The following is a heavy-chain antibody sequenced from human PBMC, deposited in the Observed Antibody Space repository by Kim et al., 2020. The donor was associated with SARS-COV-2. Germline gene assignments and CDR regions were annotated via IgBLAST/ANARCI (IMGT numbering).Heavy chain of an antibody. D-gene: IGHD3-10*01. Sequence: YTNYSPSFQGHVTISADKSISTAYLQWSSLKASDTAMYYCAREPAGVFDYWGQGTLVTVSP. CDR3: AREPAGVFDY. CDR2: YT. J-gene: IGHJ4*02. V-gene: IGHV5-10-1*01.